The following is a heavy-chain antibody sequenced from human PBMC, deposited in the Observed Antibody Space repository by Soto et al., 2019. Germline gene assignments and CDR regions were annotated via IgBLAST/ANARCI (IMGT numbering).Heavy chain of an antibody. J-gene: IGHJ6*02. CDR1: GGSISSSSYY. CDR2: IYYSGST. D-gene: IGHD6-13*01. Sequence: SETLSLTCTVSGGSISSSSYYWGWIRQPPGKGLEWIGSIYYSGSTYYNPSLKSRVTISVDTSKNQFSLKLSSVTAADTAVYYCARQSSWYFYYYYGMDVWGQGTTVTVSS. V-gene: IGHV4-39*01. CDR3: ARQSSWYFYYYYGMDV.